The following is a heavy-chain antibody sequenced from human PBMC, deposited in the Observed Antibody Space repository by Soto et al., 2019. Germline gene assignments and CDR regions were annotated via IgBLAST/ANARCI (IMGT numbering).Heavy chain of an antibody. CDR1: GGTFSSYA. CDR2: IIPIFGTA. CDR3: ARGSSPANYYDSSGSLGY. D-gene: IGHD3-22*01. Sequence: ASVKVSCKASGGTFSSYAISWVRQAPGRGLEWMGGIIPIFGTANYAQKFQGRVTITADESTSTAYMELSSLRSEDTAVYYCARGSSPANYYDSSGSLGYWGQGTLVTVSS. V-gene: IGHV1-69*13. J-gene: IGHJ4*02.